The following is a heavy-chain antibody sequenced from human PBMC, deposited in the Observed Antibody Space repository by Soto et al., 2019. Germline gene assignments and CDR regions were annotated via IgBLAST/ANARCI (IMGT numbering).Heavy chain of an antibody. Sequence: QVQLVESGGGVVQPGRSLRLSCAASGFTFSNYAMHWVRQAPGKGLEWVAIITSDGSDKYYADSVTGRFTISRDDSKNTLYPQMNSLTPEDTAVYYCSKDNPAVHYWGQGALVTVSS. J-gene: IGHJ4*02. V-gene: IGHV3-30*18. CDR3: SKDNPAVHY. CDR1: GFTFSNYA. CDR2: ITSDGSDK.